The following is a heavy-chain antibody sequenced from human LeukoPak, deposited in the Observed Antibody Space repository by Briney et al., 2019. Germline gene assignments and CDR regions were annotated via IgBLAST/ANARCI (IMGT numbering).Heavy chain of an antibody. Sequence: SETLSLTCTVSGGSISSYYLSWIRQPPGKGLEWIGYIYYSGSTNYNPSLKSRVTISVDTSKNQFSLKLSSVTAADTAVYYCARYNWNDVGFDYWGQGTLVTVSS. D-gene: IGHD1-1*01. J-gene: IGHJ4*02. V-gene: IGHV4-59*01. CDR2: IYYSGST. CDR1: GGSISSYY. CDR3: ARYNWNDVGFDY.